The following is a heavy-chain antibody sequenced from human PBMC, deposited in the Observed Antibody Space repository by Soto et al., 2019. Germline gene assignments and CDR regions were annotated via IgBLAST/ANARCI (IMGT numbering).Heavy chain of an antibody. D-gene: IGHD1-26*01. CDR3: ARGREGATWFDY. CDR2: IYYSGST. Sequence: NPSETLSLTCTVSGGSISSYYWSWIRQPPGKGLEWIGYIYYSGSTNYNPSLKSRVTISLDTSKNQFSLKLSSVTAADSAVYYCARGREGATWFDYWGQGTLVTVSS. J-gene: IGHJ4*02. CDR1: GGSISSYY. V-gene: IGHV4-59*01.